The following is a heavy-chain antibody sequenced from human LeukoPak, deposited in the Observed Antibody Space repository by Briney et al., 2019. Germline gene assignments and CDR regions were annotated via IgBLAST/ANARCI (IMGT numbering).Heavy chain of an antibody. V-gene: IGHV3-23*01. Sequence: GGSLRLSCAASGFTFSSYAMSWVRQAPGKGLEWVSVISAGGGSTYYADSVKGRFTISRDNSKNTLYLQMSSLRAEDAAVYYCAKERQNYGDYDYWGQGTLVTVSS. CDR1: GFTFSSYA. CDR2: ISAGGGST. CDR3: AKERQNYGDYDY. D-gene: IGHD4-17*01. J-gene: IGHJ4*02.